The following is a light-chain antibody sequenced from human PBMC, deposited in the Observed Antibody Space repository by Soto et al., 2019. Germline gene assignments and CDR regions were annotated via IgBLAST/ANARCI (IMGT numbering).Light chain of an antibody. Sequence: EIVLTQSPGTLSLSPGERATLSCRASQRVSSNYLAWYQQKPGQAPRLLIYGASSRATGIPDRFSGSGSGTDFTRTISRLEPEDFAVYYCQQYGGSPPFTFGPGTKVDIK. CDR1: QRVSSNY. V-gene: IGKV3-20*01. CDR3: QQYGGSPPFT. CDR2: GAS. J-gene: IGKJ3*01.